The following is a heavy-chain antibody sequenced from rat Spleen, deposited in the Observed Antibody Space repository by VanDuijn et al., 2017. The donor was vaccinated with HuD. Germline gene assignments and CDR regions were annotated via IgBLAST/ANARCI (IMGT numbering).Heavy chain of an antibody. D-gene: IGHD1-1*01. V-gene: IGHV5-17*01. J-gene: IGHJ3*01. CDR1: GFTFSDYG. Sequence: EVQLVESGGGLVQPGRSLKFSCAASGFTFSDYGMAWVRQAPKKGLEWVATIIYDGTSTYYRDSVKGRFTISRDNAKSTLYLQMDSLRSEDTATYYCTTPYCYDWFAYWGQGTLVTVSS. CDR2: IIYDGTST. CDR3: TTPYCYDWFAY.